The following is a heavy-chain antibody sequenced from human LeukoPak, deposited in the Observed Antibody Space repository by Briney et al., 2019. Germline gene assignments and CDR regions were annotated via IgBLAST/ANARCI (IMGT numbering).Heavy chain of an antibody. CDR1: GYTFTSYG. J-gene: IGHJ4*02. V-gene: IGHV1-18*01. CDR3: ATLQDQVSLDF. D-gene: IGHD2-15*01. CDR2: ISAYNGNT. Sequence: ASVKVSCKASGYTFTSYGISWVRQAPGQGLEWMGWISAYNGNTNYAQKLQGRVTMTTDTSTDTAYMELSSLTSEDTAVYYCATLQDQVSLDFWGQGTVVTVSS.